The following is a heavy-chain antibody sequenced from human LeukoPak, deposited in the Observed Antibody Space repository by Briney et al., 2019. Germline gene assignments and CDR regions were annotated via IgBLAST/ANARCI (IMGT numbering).Heavy chain of an antibody. Sequence: GESLKISCKGSGYSFTSYWIGWVRQMPGKGLEWMGIIYPRDSNTIYSPSFQGQVTISVDTSINTASLQWISLKALDTAMYYCARHPIAAGGAYNWFDPWGQGTLVTVSS. CDR1: GYSFTSYW. V-gene: IGHV5-51*01. J-gene: IGHJ5*02. CDR3: ARHPIAAGGAYNWFDP. D-gene: IGHD6-13*01. CDR2: IYPRDSNT.